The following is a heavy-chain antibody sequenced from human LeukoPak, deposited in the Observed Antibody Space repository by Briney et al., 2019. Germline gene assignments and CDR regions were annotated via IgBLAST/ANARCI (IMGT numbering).Heavy chain of an antibody. D-gene: IGHD3-22*01. J-gene: IGHJ6*02. CDR1: GYTFTSYD. CDR2: MNPNSGNT. CDR3: ARAGPDYYDSSGSYYYYGMDV. V-gene: IGHV1-8*01. Sequence: WASVKVSCNASGYTFTSYDINWVRQATGQGLEWMGWMNPNSGNTGYAQKFQGRVTMTRNTSISTAYMELSSLRSEDTAVYYCARAGPDYYDSSGSYYYYGMDVWGQGTTVTVSS.